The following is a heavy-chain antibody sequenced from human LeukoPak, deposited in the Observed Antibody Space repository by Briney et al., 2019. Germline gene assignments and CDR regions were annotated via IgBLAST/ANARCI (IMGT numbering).Heavy chain of an antibody. CDR2: INPSNGST. Sequence: GASVKVSCKASGYTFTSYYIHWVRQAPGQGLEWMGIINPSNGSTNFAQKFQGRVTMTRDTSTTTVYTELSSLRSEDTAFYYCARGEGAISGNWFDPWGQGTLVTVSS. V-gene: IGHV1-46*01. CDR1: GYTFTSYY. J-gene: IGHJ5*02. CDR3: ARGEGAISGNWFDP. D-gene: IGHD1-26*01.